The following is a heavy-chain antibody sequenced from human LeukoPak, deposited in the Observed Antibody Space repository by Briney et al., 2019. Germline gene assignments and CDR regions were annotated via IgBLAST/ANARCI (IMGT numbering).Heavy chain of an antibody. Sequence: PSQTLSLTCTVSGGSISSGSYYWSWIRQPAGKGLEWIGRIYTCGSTIYNPSLKSRVTISVDTSKNQFSLKLSSVTAADTAVYYCARDNRPLPNYYGSGSYYTPGAFDIWGQGTMVTVSS. CDR2: IYTCGST. CDR1: GGSISSGSYY. D-gene: IGHD3-10*01. CDR3: ARDNRPLPNYYGSGSYYTPGAFDI. J-gene: IGHJ3*02. V-gene: IGHV4-61*02.